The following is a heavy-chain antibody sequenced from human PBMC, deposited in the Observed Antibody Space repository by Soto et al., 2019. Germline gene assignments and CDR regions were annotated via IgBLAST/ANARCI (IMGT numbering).Heavy chain of an antibody. J-gene: IGHJ4*02. CDR3: AHSLIPNWGSRGAFDY. D-gene: IGHD7-27*01. CDR1: GFSLSTSGVG. Sequence: QITLKESGPTLVKPTQTLTLTCTFSGFSLSTSGVGVGWIRQPPGKALEWLALIYWDDDKRYSPSLKSRLTITKDTSKHQVVLTMTNMDPVDTAPYYCAHSLIPNWGSRGAFDYWGQGTLVTVSS. CDR2: IYWDDDK. V-gene: IGHV2-5*02.